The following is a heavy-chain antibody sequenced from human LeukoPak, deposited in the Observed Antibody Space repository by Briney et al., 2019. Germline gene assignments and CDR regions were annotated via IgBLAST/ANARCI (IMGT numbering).Heavy chain of an antibody. CDR2: IWYDGSNK. V-gene: IGHV3-33*01. CDR3: ARGSGTTDWYFDL. CDR1: GFTFRNYG. D-gene: IGHD1-7*01. Sequence: GGSLRLSCKASGFTFRNYGMDWVRQAPGKRLERVAIIWYDGSNKYSADSVKGRFTISRDNSKNTLYLQMNSLRAEDTAVYYCARGSGTTDWYFDLWGRGTLVTVSS. J-gene: IGHJ2*01.